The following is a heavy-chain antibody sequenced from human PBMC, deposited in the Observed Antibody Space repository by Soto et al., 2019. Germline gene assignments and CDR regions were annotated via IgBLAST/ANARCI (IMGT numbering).Heavy chain of an antibody. CDR1: GDTFTGYY. J-gene: IGHJ6*02. CDR3: ARLPAARGYYYYGMDV. Sequence: ASVEVSGEASGDTFTGYYMHWLRQAPGQGTQWMGWINPNTGGTTYAQKFQGGGTMTRDTSISTAYIELSRLRSDDTAVYYCARLPAARGYYYYGMDVWGQGTTVTVSS. D-gene: IGHD2-2*01. V-gene: IGHV1-2*02. CDR2: INPNTGGT.